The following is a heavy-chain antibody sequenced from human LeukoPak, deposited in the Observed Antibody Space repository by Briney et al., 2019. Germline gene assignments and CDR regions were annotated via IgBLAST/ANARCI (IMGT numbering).Heavy chain of an antibody. Sequence: ASVKVSCKASGYTFSKFDINWVRQATGQGPEWMGWMNPTNGNTGYAQQFQGRVTMTRSTALSTAYMELSSPRSDDTAVYYCARGLTGSLNYWGQGTLVTVSS. J-gene: IGHJ4*02. V-gene: IGHV1-8*01. D-gene: IGHD1-14*01. CDR1: GYTFSKFD. CDR3: ARGLTGSLNY. CDR2: MNPTNGNT.